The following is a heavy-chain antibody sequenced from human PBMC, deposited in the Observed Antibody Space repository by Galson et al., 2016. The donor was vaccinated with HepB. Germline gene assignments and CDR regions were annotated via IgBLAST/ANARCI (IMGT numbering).Heavy chain of an antibody. CDR1: GYTFSSYA. CDR2: ITYDGKRK. D-gene: IGHD6-19*01. Sequence: SLRLSCAVSGYTFSSYAVHWVRQAPGKGLEWVAVITYDGKRKYSADSVKGRFTVSRDNSKNTLYLEINSLREGYTSGRAGTFDLWGQGTVVTVSS. V-gene: IGHV3-30*04. J-gene: IGHJ3*01. CDR3: TFDL.